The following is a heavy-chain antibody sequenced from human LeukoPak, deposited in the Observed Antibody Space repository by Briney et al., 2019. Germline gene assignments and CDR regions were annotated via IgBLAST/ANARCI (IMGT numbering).Heavy chain of an antibody. Sequence: SETLSLTCTVSGDSISSSSYHWGWIRQPPGKGLEWIGSIYYTGSTYYNPSLKSRVTISVDTSKNQFSLKLSSVTAADTAVYYCTRSGPAAGRPDAFDIWGQGTMVTVSS. V-gene: IGHV4-39*07. D-gene: IGHD2-2*01. CDR1: GDSISSSSYH. J-gene: IGHJ3*02. CDR2: IYYTGST. CDR3: TRSGPAAGRPDAFDI.